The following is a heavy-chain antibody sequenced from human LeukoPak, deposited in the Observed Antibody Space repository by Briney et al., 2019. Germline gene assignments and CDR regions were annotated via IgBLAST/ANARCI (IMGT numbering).Heavy chain of an antibody. V-gene: IGHV1-69*01. D-gene: IGHD6-13*01. J-gene: IGHJ6*02. CDR1: GGTFSSYA. Sequence: GASVKVSCKASGGTFSSYAISWVRQAPGQGLEWMGGIIPIFGTANYAQKFQGRVTITADESTSTAYMELSSLRSEDTAVYYCAIRSSWYVSYYYYYGMDVWGQGTTVTVSS. CDR3: AIRSSWYVSYYYYYGMDV. CDR2: IIPIFGTA.